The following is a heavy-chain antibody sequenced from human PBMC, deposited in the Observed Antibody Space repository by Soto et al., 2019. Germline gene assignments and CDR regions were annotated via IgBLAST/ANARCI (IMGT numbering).Heavy chain of an antibody. Sequence: GGSLRLSCAASGFTVSSNYMSWVRQAPGKGLEWVSVIYSGGSTYYADSVKGRFTISRDNSKNTLYLQMNSLRAEDTAVYYCARDQSYDYVWGSYRTYWGQGTLVTVS. D-gene: IGHD3-16*02. CDR3: ARDQSYDYVWGSYRTY. J-gene: IGHJ4*02. CDR2: IYSGGST. CDR1: GFTVSSNY. V-gene: IGHV3-66*01.